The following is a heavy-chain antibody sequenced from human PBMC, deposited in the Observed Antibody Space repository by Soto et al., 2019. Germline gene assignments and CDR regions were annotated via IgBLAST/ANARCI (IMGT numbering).Heavy chain of an antibody. J-gene: IGHJ4*02. Sequence: ASVKVSCKASGYTFSSYSISWVRQAPGQGLEWMGWVAAYNGYTNYAQKIQGRVTMTTDTSTSTAYMELRSLRSDDTAVYFCARLSPQGYYFYYWGLGTLVTVSS. CDR2: VAAYNGYT. CDR1: GYTFSSYS. CDR3: ARLSPQGYYFYY. V-gene: IGHV1-18*01.